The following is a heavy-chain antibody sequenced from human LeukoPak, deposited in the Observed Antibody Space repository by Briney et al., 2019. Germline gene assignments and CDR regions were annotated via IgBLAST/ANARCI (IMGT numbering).Heavy chain of an antibody. J-gene: IGHJ5*02. CDR1: GASISSYY. CDR2: ISYDRIT. V-gene: IGHV4-59*01. D-gene: IGHD5-12*01. CDR3: ARDTALYGGYGWFDP. Sequence: SETLSLTCSVSGASISSYYWSWIRQPPGKDLEWIGSISYDRITNYSPPLKSRVTISLDTSKNQVSLKLSSVTPADTAVYYCARDTALYGGYGWFDPWGQGTLVTVSS.